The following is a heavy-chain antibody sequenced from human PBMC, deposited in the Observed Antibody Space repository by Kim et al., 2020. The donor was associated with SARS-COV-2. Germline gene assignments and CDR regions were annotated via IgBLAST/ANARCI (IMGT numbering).Heavy chain of an antibody. D-gene: IGHD6-13*01. CDR3: GRRSPSMAADY. Sequence: SETLSLTCAVYGGSFSGYYWGWIRQPPGKGLEWIADINHVGTTNYNPSLKSRVTISVDMSKNQVSLKLSSVTAADTAVYYCGRRSPSMAADYWGQGTLVT. CDR2: INHVGTT. CDR1: GGSFSGYY. V-gene: IGHV4-34*01. J-gene: IGHJ4*02.